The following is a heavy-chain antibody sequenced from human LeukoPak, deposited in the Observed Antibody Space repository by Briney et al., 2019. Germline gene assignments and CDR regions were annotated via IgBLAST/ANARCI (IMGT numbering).Heavy chain of an antibody. V-gene: IGHV1-69*05. Sequence: SVKVSCKASGGTFSSYAISWVRQAPGQGLEWMGGIIPIFGTANYAQKLQGRVTMTTDTSTSTAYMELRSLRSDDTAVYYCARTARPIVVVPAAIGAFDYWGQGTLVTVSS. D-gene: IGHD2-2*02. CDR1: GGTFSSYA. J-gene: IGHJ4*02. CDR2: IIPIFGTA. CDR3: ARTARPIVVVPAAIGAFDY.